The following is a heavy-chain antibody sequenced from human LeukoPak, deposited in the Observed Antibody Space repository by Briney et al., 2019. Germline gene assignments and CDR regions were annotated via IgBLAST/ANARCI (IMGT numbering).Heavy chain of an antibody. CDR1: GVSLSIYY. D-gene: IGHD3-16*01. CDR2: IYYSGST. V-gene: IGHV4-59*01. CDR3: AGRRGFGGPFDY. Sequence: PSETLSLTCTVSGVSLSIYYWSCIRQPPGKGLEWIGYIYYSGSTNYHPSLKSRVTMSVDTSRNQSSLKLGSVTAAGTAVYYCAGRRGFGGPFDYWGEGTLVTVSS. J-gene: IGHJ4*02.